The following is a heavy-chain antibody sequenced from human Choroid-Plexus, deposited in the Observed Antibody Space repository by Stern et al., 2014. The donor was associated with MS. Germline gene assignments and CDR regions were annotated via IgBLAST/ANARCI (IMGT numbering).Heavy chain of an antibody. J-gene: IGHJ5*02. V-gene: IGHV3-30*18. D-gene: IGHD2/OR15-2a*01. CDR2: LSYDGSNK. Sequence: QLVEYGGGVVQPGRPLRLSCGASGFTFGSCAMHWVRQAPGKGLEGVAGLSYDGSNKYYADSGKGRFPISRDNSQNTLYMQMSSLRPEDTAVYYCAKDRQYLTYFFDHWGQGSLVTVSS. CDR3: AKDRQYLTYFFDH. CDR1: GFTFGSCA.